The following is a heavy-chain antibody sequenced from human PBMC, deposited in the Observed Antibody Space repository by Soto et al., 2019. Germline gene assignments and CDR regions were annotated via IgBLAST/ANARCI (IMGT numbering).Heavy chain of an antibody. J-gene: IGHJ6*02. V-gene: IGHV3-48*02. CDR3: AKGGSGSSDYYYGMDV. CDR2: ISSSSSTI. Sequence: EVQLVESGGGLVQPGGSLRLSCAASGFTFSSYSMNWVRQAPGKGLEWVSYISSSSSTIYYADSVKGRFTISRDNAKNSLYLQMNSLRDEDTAVYYCAKGGSGSSDYYYGMDVWGQGTTVTVSS. D-gene: IGHD3-10*01. CDR1: GFTFSSYS.